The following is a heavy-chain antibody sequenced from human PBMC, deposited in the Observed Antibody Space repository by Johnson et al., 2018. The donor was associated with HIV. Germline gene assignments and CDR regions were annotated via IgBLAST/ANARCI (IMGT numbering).Heavy chain of an antibody. V-gene: IGHV3-33*06. CDR2: IWYDGSNK. D-gene: IGHD1-26*01. Sequence: QVQLVESGGAVVQPGGSLRLSCAASGFTFDDYAMHWVRQAPGNGLEWVAVIWYDGSNKYYANSATGRLTISRDNSKNTLYLQMNSLRAEEAALYYCAKWGSMRATSAFDIWGQGTMVTVSS. CDR1: GFTFDDYA. J-gene: IGHJ3*02. CDR3: AKWGSMRATSAFDI.